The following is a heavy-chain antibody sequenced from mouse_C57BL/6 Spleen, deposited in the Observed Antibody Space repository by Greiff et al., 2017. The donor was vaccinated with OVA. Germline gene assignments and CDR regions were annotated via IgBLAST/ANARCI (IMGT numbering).Heavy chain of an antibody. CDR3: ARGNYDYGLDY. D-gene: IGHD2-4*01. J-gene: IGHJ2*01. V-gene: IGHV1-69*01. CDR1: GYTFTSYW. CDR2: IDPSDSYT. Sequence: QVQLQQPGAELVMPGASVKLSCKASGYTFTSYWMHWVKQRPGQGLEWIGEIDPSDSYTNYNQKFKGKSTLTVDKSSSTAYMQLSSLTSEDSAVYYCARGNYDYGLDYWGQGTTLTVSS.